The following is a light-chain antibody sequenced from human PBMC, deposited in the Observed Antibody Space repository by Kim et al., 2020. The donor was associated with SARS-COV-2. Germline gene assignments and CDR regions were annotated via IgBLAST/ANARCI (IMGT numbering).Light chain of an antibody. CDR1: QEISND. V-gene: IGKV1-33*01. J-gene: IGKJ4*01. Sequence: AFVGDRVNISSQASQEISNDLNWYQQKPGKAPKLLIYGASSLEPGVPSRFSGRGSGTEFTFTISSLQPEDLATYYCQQYYNLPLTFGGGTKVDIK. CDR2: GAS. CDR3: QQYYNLPLT.